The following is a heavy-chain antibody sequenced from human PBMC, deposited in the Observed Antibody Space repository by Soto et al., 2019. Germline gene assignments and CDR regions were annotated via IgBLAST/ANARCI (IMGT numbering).Heavy chain of an antibody. J-gene: IGHJ4*01. V-gene: IGHV4-61*01. CDR3: AGGGGRGYTFGY. Sequence: SETLSLTCTVSGGSISGGSISSYYWTWIRQPPGKGLEFIGYIFYTGSTNYNPSLKSRVTISADASNNQFSLSLTSVTAADTAVYYCAGGGGRGYTFGYWGHGTLVTVSS. D-gene: IGHD5-18*01. CDR1: GGSISGGSISSYY. CDR2: IFYTGST.